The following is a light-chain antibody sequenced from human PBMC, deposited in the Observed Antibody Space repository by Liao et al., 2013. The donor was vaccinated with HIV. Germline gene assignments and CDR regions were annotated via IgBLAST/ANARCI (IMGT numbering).Light chain of an antibody. J-gene: IGLJ3*02. V-gene: IGLV3-21*01. CDR1: NIGSGG. CDR2: QDS. CDR3: QVWDSSTDQEV. Sequence: SYVLTQPPSVSVAPGKTARITCGGNNIGSGGVHWYQQRPGQAPVLVIYQDSKRPSGIPERFSGSNSGNTATLTISRVEAGDEADYYCQVWDSSTDQEVFGGGTKLTVL.